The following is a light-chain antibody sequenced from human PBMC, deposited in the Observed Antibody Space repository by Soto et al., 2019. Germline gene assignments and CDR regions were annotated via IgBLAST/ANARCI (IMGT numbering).Light chain of an antibody. Sequence: QAVVTQEPSLTVSPGGTVTLTCGSNTGAVTNSHFPFWFQQRPGQAPRTLIYDTSTKNSWTPARFSGSLLGGKAALTLSGAQPEDEADYYCLLTYGGARVFGGGTQLTVL. J-gene: IGLJ7*01. CDR1: TGAVTNSHF. V-gene: IGLV7-46*01. CDR2: DTS. CDR3: LLTYGGARV.